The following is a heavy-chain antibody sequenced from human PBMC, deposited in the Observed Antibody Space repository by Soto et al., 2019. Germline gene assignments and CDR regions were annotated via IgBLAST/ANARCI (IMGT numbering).Heavy chain of an antibody. J-gene: IGHJ6*03. CDR3: ARAGSGIYLKRVMEYYYYYMDV. CDR2: MNPNSGNT. V-gene: IGHV1-8*01. D-gene: IGHD3-10*01. CDR1: GYTFTSYD. Sequence: ASVKVSCKASGYTFTSYDINWVRQATGQGLEWMGWMNPNSGNTGYAQKFQGRVTMTRNTSISTAYMELSSLRSEDTAVYYCARAGSGIYLKRVMEYYYYYMDVWRKGTTVNVS.